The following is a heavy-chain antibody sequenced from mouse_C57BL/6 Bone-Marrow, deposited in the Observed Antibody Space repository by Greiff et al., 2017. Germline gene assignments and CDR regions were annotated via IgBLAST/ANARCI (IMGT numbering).Heavy chain of an antibody. CDR2: ISNGGGST. D-gene: IGHD3-1*01. Sequence: EVMLVESGGGLVQPGGSLKLSCAASGFTFSDYYMYWVRQTPEKRLEWVAYISNGGGSTYYPDTVKGRFTISRDNAKNTLYLQRSRLKSEDTAMYYCARHDRHRYFDVWGTGTTVTVSS. J-gene: IGHJ1*03. V-gene: IGHV5-12*01. CDR3: ARHDRHRYFDV. CDR1: GFTFSDYY.